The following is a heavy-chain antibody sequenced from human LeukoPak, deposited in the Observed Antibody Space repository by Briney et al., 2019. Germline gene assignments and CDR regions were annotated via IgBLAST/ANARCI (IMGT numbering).Heavy chain of an antibody. Sequence: GASVKVSCKASGYTFTGYYMHWVRQAPGQGLEWMGWINPNSGGTNCAQKFQGRVTMTTDTSTSTAYMELRSLRSDDTAVYYCARDFRESSGYFDYWGQGTLVTVSS. J-gene: IGHJ4*02. D-gene: IGHD3-22*01. CDR3: ARDFRESSGYFDY. CDR2: INPNSGGT. CDR1: GYTFTGYY. V-gene: IGHV1-2*02.